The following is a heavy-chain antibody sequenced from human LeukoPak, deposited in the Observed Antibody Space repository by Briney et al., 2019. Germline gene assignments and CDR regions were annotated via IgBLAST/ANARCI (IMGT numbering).Heavy chain of an antibody. D-gene: IGHD6-13*01. J-gene: IGHJ6*03. CDR1: GGSFSGYY. CDR3: ARVTETVKYSSSWSKYYYYYMDV. CDR2: INHSGST. V-gene: IGHV4-34*01. Sequence: NPSETLSLTCAVYGGSFSGYYWSWIRQPPGKGLEWIGEINHSGSTNYNPSLKSRVTISVDTSKNQFSLKLSSVTAADTAVYYCARVTETVKYSSSWSKYYYYYMDVWGKGTTVTVSS.